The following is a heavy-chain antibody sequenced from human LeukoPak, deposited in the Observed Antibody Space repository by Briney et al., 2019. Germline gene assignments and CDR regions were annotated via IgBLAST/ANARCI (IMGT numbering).Heavy chain of an antibody. CDR1: GFTFSSYW. J-gene: IGHJ4*02. Sequence: GGSLRLSCAASGFTFSSYWMHWVRQAPGKGLVWVSRINSDGSSTSYADSVKGRFTISRDNAKNTLYLQMNSLRAEDTAVYYCARAGQQWLVVAHLDYSVQGTLVTVSS. CDR2: INSDGSST. V-gene: IGHV3-74*01. CDR3: ARAGQQWLVVAHLDY. D-gene: IGHD6-19*01.